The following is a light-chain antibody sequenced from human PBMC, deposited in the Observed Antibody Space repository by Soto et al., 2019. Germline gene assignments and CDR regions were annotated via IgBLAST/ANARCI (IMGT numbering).Light chain of an antibody. Sequence: QSVLTQPASVSGSPGQSITISCTGTSSDVGGYNYVSWYQQHPGKAPKLMIYDVPNRPSGVSNRFSGSKSGNTASLTISGLQAEDEADYYCSSYTSSSTPLVFGGGTKLTVL. CDR1: SSDVGGYNY. V-gene: IGLV2-14*01. CDR3: SSYTSSSTPLV. CDR2: DVP. J-gene: IGLJ3*02.